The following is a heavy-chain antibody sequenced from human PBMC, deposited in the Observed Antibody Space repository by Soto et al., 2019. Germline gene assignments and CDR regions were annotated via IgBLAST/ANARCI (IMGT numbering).Heavy chain of an antibody. Sequence: QVQLVQSGAEVKKPGASVKVSCKASGYTFTGYYMHWVRQAPGQGLEWMGWINPNSDGTNYAQKFQGRVTMTRDTSISTAYMELSRLRSDDTAVYYCARYARTYGMDVWGQGTTVTVSS. CDR2: INPNSDGT. J-gene: IGHJ6*02. CDR3: ARYARTYGMDV. CDR1: GYTFTGYY. D-gene: IGHD2-2*01. V-gene: IGHV1-2*02.